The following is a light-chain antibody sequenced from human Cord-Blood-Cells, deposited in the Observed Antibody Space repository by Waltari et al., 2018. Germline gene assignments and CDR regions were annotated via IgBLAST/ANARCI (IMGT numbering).Light chain of an antibody. CDR3: SSYTSSSTLG. Sequence: QSGLTQPASGFGFSGKSIPILCTGTSREVGGYNYVSWYQQHPGKAPKLMIYDVSNRPSAVSNRFSGSNSRNTASLTISGLQAEDEADYYCSSYTSSSTLGFGGGTKLTVL. J-gene: IGLJ2*01. CDR2: DVS. V-gene: IGLV2-14*01. CDR1: SREVGGYNY.